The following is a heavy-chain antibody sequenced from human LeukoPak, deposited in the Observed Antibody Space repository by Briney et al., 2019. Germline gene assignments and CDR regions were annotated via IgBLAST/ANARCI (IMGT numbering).Heavy chain of an antibody. D-gene: IGHD3-22*01. Sequence: GGSLRLSCAASGFTFSSYAMSWVRQAPGKGLEWVSAISGSGGSTYYADSVKGRFTISRDNSKNTLYLQMNSLRAEDTVVYYCAKYEYYYDSSGYPDSYYFDYWGQGTLVTVSS. J-gene: IGHJ4*02. CDR1: GFTFSSYA. V-gene: IGHV3-23*01. CDR3: AKYEYYYDSSGYPDSYYFDY. CDR2: ISGSGGST.